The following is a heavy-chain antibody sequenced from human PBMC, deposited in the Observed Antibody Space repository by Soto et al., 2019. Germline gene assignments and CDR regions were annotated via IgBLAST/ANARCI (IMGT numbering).Heavy chain of an antibody. CDR2: TYYSGSS. J-gene: IGHJ4*02. V-gene: IGHV4-39*01. Sequence: SETLSLTCTVSGGNISSICDCWVSKKQSPGKGWEGIGSTYYSGSSYYNPSLNNRVTISEDTSNNPFLLWMSSQTAADTAEYYCARLVSDLSVVAATPVSFDYWGQGTLVTVSS. CDR3: ARLVSDLSVVAATPVSFDY. D-gene: IGHD2-15*01. CDR1: GGNISSICDC.